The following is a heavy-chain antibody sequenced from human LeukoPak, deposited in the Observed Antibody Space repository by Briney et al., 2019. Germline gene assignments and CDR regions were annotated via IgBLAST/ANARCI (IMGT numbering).Heavy chain of an antibody. J-gene: IGHJ4*02. V-gene: IGHV3-7*01. CDR1: GFTFTNYW. CDR2: INQDGSEK. CDR3: AREIHYHGSGSYYNKGADH. Sequence: GGSLRLSCAASGFTFTNYWMSWVRQAPGKGLEWVAHINQDGSEKYYGDSVRGRVTISRDNAKNSLSLQMSSLRAEDKAVYYCAREIHYHGSGSYYNKGADHWGQGTLVTVSS. D-gene: IGHD3-10*01.